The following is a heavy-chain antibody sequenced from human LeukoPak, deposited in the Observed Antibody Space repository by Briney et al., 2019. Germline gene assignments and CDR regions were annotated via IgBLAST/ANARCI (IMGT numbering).Heavy chain of an antibody. Sequence: PGGSLRLSCEASGFIFDDYAMHWVRHAPGKGLEWVSGISWNSGSIGYADSVKGRFTISRDNAKNSLYLQMNSLRAEDTAVYYCARRRGSDYWGQGTLVTVSS. CDR1: GFIFDDYA. CDR2: ISWNSGSI. CDR3: ARRRGSDY. J-gene: IGHJ4*02. V-gene: IGHV3-9*01.